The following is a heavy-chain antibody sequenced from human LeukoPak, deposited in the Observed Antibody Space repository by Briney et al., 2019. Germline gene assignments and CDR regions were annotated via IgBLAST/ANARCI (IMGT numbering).Heavy chain of an antibody. CDR3: ARDRGYYYDSSGYHPFDY. V-gene: IGHV1-69*13. CDR1: GGTFSSYA. J-gene: IGHJ4*02. CDR2: FIPIFGTA. Sequence: ASVKVSCKASGGTFSSYAISWVRQAPGQGLEWMGGFIPIFGTANYAQKFQGRVTITADESTSTAYMELSSLRSEDTAVYYCARDRGYYYDSSGYHPFDYWGQGTLVTVSS. D-gene: IGHD3-22*01.